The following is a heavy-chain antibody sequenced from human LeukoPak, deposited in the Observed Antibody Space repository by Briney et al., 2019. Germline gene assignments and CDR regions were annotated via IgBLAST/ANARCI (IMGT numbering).Heavy chain of an antibody. V-gene: IGHV4-38-2*01. Sequence: SETLSLTCAVSGYSISSGYYWGWIRQPPGEGLEWIGSIYHSGSTYYKPSLKSRVTISVDTSKNQFSLKLSSVTAADTAVYYCARHLTDYYDSSGYYYGLDYWGQGTLVTVSS. D-gene: IGHD3-22*01. CDR2: IYHSGST. CDR3: ARHLTDYYDSSGYYYGLDY. J-gene: IGHJ4*02. CDR1: GYSISSGYY.